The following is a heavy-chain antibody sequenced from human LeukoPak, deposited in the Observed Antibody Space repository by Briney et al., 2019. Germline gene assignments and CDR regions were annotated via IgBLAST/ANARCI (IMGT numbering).Heavy chain of an antibody. Sequence: GGSLRLSCAASGITFSSYSMNWVRQAPGKGLEWVSGISPSGDITYYVDSVKGRFTISRDNSKNTVYLEVSSLTAEDTAVYYCAKDDAWLRFGEWSQGTLVTVSS. V-gene: IGHV3-23*01. CDR3: AKDDAWLRFGE. D-gene: IGHD3-16*01. J-gene: IGHJ4*02. CDR1: GITFSSYS. CDR2: ISPSGDIT.